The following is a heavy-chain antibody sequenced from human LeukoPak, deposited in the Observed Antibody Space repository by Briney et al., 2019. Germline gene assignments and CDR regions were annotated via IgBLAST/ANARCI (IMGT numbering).Heavy chain of an antibody. CDR3: AREGDYYDSSGYYYEGGYDY. D-gene: IGHD3-22*01. J-gene: IGHJ4*02. V-gene: IGHV1-2*06. Sequence: ASVKVSCKASGYTFTGYYMHWVRQAPGQGLEWMGRINPNSGGTNYAQKFQGRVTMTRDTSISTAYMELSRLGSDDTAVYYCAREGDYYDSSGYYYEGGYDYWGQGTLVTVSS. CDR1: GYTFTGYY. CDR2: INPNSGGT.